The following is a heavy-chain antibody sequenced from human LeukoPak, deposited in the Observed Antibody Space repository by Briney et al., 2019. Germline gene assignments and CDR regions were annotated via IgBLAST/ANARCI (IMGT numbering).Heavy chain of an antibody. CDR3: AKDKGPYSFGLSPFDS. CDR1: GFTFSSYA. J-gene: IGHJ4*02. Sequence: GGSLRLSCGASGFTFSSYAMSWVRQAPGKGLEWASAINGGGGSTYYADSVKGRFTISRDNSKNTLYLQMNSLRAEDTAVYYCAKDKGPYSFGLSPFDSWGQGTLVTVSS. V-gene: IGHV3-23*01. D-gene: IGHD5-18*01. CDR2: INGGGGST.